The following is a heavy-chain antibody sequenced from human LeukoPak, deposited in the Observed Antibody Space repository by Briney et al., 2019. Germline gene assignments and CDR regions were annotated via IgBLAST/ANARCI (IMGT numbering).Heavy chain of an antibody. V-gene: IGHV4-61*02. J-gene: IGHJ1*01. Sequence: PSETLSLTCTVSGDSLTNSPYYWSWLRQPAGKGLEWIGRIYSSGSTNYNPSLMSRVTISIDASKSQFSLKLTSVTAADTAVYYCARGFSSAWYAEFFQHWGQGTLVAVSS. CDR3: ARGFSSAWYAEFFQH. CDR1: GDSLTNSPYY. CDR2: IYSSGST. D-gene: IGHD6-19*01.